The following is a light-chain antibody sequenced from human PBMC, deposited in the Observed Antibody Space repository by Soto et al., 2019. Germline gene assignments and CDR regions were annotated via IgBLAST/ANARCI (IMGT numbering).Light chain of an antibody. CDR1: RSVLYKSNNKNH. CDR2: WAS. J-gene: IGKJ4*01. Sequence: DIVMNQSPDYLAGSLGERATMNCKCSRSVLYKSNNKNHLAWYQQKPGQPPQLIIYWASTRESGVPERFSGSGSGTDFTLTLSSLEAEDLAFYWCQQYFDVPFTFGGGTKVE. CDR3: QQYFDVPFT. V-gene: IGKV4-1*01.